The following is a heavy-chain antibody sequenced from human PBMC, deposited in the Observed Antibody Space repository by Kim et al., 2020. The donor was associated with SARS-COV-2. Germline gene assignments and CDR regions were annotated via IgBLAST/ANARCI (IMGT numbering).Heavy chain of an antibody. D-gene: IGHD6-6*01. CDR1: GFTFSSYG. V-gene: IGHV3-33*01. Sequence: GGSLRLSCAASGFTFSSYGMHWVRQAPGKGLEWVAVIWYDGSNKYYADSVKGRFTISRDNSKNTLYLQMNSLRAEDTAVYYCARSFGAIAARTVTDYWGQGTLVTVSS. CDR2: IWYDGSNK. J-gene: IGHJ4*02. CDR3: ARSFGAIAARTVTDY.